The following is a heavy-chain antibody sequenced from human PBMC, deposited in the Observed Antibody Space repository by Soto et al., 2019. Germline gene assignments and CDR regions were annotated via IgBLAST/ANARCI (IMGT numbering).Heavy chain of an antibody. V-gene: IGHV1-18*01. CDR3: IRRVYSGSYYYFDY. CDR2: ISAYNGNT. D-gene: IGHD1-26*01. CDR1: GYTFTSYG. J-gene: IGHJ4*02. Sequence: ASVKVSCKASGYTFTSYGISWVRQAPGQGLEWMGWISAYNGNTNYAQKLQGRVTMTTDTSTSTAYMELRSLRSDDTAVYYCIRRVYSGSYYYFDYWGQGTLVTVSS.